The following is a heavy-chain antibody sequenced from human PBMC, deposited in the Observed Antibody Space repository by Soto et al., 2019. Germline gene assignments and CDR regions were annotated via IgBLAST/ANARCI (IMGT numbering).Heavy chain of an antibody. CDR1: GYSFAGYW. J-gene: IGHJ4*02. D-gene: IGHD3-22*01. CDR3: ARQIYDSDTGPNFQYYFDS. Sequence: GESLEISCKGSGYSFAGYWITWVRQKPGKGLEWMGRIDPSDSQTYYSPSFRGHVTISVTKSITTVFLQRSSLRASDTAMYYCARQIYDSDTGPNFQYYFDSWGQGTPVTVSS. CDR2: IDPSDSQT. V-gene: IGHV5-10-1*01.